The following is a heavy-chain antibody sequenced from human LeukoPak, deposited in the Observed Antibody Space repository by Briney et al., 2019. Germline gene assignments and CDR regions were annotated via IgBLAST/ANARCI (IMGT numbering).Heavy chain of an antibody. CDR1: GFTFSSYA. D-gene: IGHD5-24*01. CDR3: ARAGEMRYMDV. V-gene: IGHV3-30*04. J-gene: IGHJ6*03. Sequence: QSGGSLRLSCAASGFTFSSYAMHWVRQAPGKGLEWVAVISYDGSNKYYADSVKGRFTISRDNAKNSLFLQMSSLRVDDTAIYYCARAGEMRYMDVWGKGTAVIVSS. CDR2: ISYDGSNK.